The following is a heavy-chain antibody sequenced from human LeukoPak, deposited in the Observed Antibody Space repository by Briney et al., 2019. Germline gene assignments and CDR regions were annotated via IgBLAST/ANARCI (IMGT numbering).Heavy chain of an antibody. CDR1: GFTFSSYA. Sequence: GGSLRLSCAASGFTFSSYAMSWVRQAPGKGLEWVSAISGSGGSTYYADSVKGRFTISRDNSKNTLYLQMNSLRAEDTAVYYCANDQQLVPTLFDYWGQGTLVTVSS. CDR2: ISGSGGST. D-gene: IGHD6-13*01. J-gene: IGHJ4*02. CDR3: ANDQQLVPTLFDY. V-gene: IGHV3-23*01.